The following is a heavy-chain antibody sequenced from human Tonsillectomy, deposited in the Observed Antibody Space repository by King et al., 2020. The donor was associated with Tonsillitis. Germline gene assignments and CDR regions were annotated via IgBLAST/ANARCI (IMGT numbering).Heavy chain of an antibody. CDR1: GFTFDDYA. J-gene: IGHJ4*02. CDR3: AKAKRIITMIEY. Sequence: VQLVESGGGVVQPGGSLRLSCAASGFTFDDYAMHWVRQAPGKGLGWVSLFSGDGGGTYYADSVKGRFTISRDNSKNSLYLQMNSLRTEDTALYYCAKAKRIITMIEYWGQGTLVTVSS. D-gene: IGHD3-22*01. CDR2: FSGDGGGT. V-gene: IGHV3-43*02.